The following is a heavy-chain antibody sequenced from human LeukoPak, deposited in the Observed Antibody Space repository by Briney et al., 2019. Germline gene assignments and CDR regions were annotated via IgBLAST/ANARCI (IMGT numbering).Heavy chain of an antibody. V-gene: IGHV4-39*07. CDR2: YYSGST. Sequence: YYSGSTYYNPSLKSRVTISVDTSKNQFSLKLSSVTAADTAVYYCARASITYYYYYYMGVWGKGTTVTVSS. CDR3: ARASITYYYYYYMGV. J-gene: IGHJ6*03. D-gene: IGHD1-14*01.